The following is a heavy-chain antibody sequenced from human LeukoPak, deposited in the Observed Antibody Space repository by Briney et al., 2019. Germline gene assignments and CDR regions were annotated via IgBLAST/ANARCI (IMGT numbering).Heavy chain of an antibody. CDR3: ATLNWGSSRGLDY. D-gene: IGHD7-27*01. V-gene: IGHV3-23*01. Sequence: PGGSLRLSCAASGFTFSSYAMSWVRQAPGKGLEWVSAISGSGGSTYYAGSVKGRFTISRDNSKNTLYLQMNSLRAEDTAVYYCATLNWGSSRGLDYWGQGTLVTVSS. CDR2: ISGSGGST. CDR1: GFTFSSYA. J-gene: IGHJ4*02.